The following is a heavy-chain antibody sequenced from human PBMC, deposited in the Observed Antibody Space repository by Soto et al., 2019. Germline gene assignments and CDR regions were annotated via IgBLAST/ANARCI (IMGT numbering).Heavy chain of an antibody. Sequence: ASVKLSCKAYGYILTSYHMHWVRQAPGQGLEWMGLINPTGGSTTYAQKFHGRVTMTRDTSTSTVYMELSSLRSDDTAVYYCGREGGYCSGTSCYGPGDWGQGTLVTVSS. D-gene: IGHD2-2*01. CDR2: INPTGGST. CDR1: GYILTSYH. J-gene: IGHJ4*02. V-gene: IGHV1-46*03. CDR3: GREGGYCSGTSCYGPGD.